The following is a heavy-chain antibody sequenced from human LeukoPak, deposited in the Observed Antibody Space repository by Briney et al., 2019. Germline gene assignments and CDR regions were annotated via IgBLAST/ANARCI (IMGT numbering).Heavy chain of an antibody. D-gene: IGHD2-8*01. CDR1: GFTFSSYS. J-gene: IGHJ4*02. V-gene: IGHV3-74*01. CDR2: INSDGSST. CDR3: ARDFLGLWGMLGY. Sequence: GGSLRLSCAASGFTFSSYSMNWVRQAPGKGLVWVSRINSDGSSTSYADSVKGRFTISRDNAKNTLYLQMNSLRAEDTAVYYCARDFLGLWGMLGYWGQGTLVTVSS.